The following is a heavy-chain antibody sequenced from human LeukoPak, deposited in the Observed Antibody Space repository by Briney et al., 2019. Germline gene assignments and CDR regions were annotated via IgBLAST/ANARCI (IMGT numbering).Heavy chain of an antibody. CDR3: ARGGSGSYYHLFDY. V-gene: IGHV3-30*02. Sequence: GGSLRLSCAASGFTFRTFGMHWVRQAPGKGLEWVAFIQNDGNKKDYADSVKGRFIISRDDSEDTVFLQMDSLRAEDTAVYHCARGGSGSYYHLFDYWGQGTLVTVSS. CDR1: GFTFRTFG. CDR2: IQNDGNKK. J-gene: IGHJ4*02. D-gene: IGHD3-10*01.